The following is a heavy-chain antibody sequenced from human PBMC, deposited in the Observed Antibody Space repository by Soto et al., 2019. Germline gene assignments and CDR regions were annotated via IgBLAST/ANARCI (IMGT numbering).Heavy chain of an antibody. CDR2: IYWADDN. CDR1: GFSLTTSGVG. J-gene: IGHJ4*02. D-gene: IGHD3-3*01. V-gene: IGHV2-5*02. CDR3: AHRVLRTVFGLVTTTAIYFDF. Sequence: QITLKESGPTVVKPTEALTLTCTFSGFSLTTSGVGVGWVRQSPGKAPEWLALIYWADDNPSSTTLNSRLIITKDTSKNQVVRTMANVVPADTATYYCAHRVLRTVFGLVTTTAIYFDFWGPGTPVVVSS.